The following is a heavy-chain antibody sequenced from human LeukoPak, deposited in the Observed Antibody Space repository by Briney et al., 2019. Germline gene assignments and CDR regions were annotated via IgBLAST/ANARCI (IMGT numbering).Heavy chain of an antibody. V-gene: IGHV1-69*06. CDR1: GGTFSSYA. D-gene: IGHD3-10*01. CDR2: IIPIFGTA. J-gene: IGHJ4*02. Sequence: SVKVSCKASGGTFSSYAISWARQAPGQGLEWMGGIIPIFGTANYAQKFQGRVTITADKSTSTAYMELSSLRSEDTAVYYCARGMHEDMVRGVIITYYFDYWGQGTLVTVSS. CDR3: ARGMHEDMVRGVIITYYFDY.